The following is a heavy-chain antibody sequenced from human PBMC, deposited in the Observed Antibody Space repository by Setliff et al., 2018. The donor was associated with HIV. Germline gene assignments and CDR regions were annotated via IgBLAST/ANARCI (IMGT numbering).Heavy chain of an antibody. V-gene: IGHV4-61*02. CDR1: GGSIRSDSYY. J-gene: IGHJ6*02. CDR3: AREEKLSAVAGTMYYYYAMDV. D-gene: IGHD6-19*01. Sequence: PSETLSLTCTVSGGSIRSDSYYWTWIWQPAGEGLEWIGRIYSSGNTNYNPSLESRVTISVDTSKNQFSLKLSSVTAADTAVYYCAREEKLSAVAGTMYYYYAMDVWGQGTTVTVSS. CDR2: IYSSGNT.